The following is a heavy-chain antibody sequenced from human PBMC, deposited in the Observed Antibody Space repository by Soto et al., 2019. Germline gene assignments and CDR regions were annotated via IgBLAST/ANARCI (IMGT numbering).Heavy chain of an antibody. D-gene: IGHD6-25*01. CDR1: GFTFSSYS. CDR2: ISAGSKTT. V-gene: IGHV3-23*01. CDR3: ARSVAAPPTPFDS. J-gene: IGHJ4*02. Sequence: GGSLRLSCAASGFTFSSYSMSWVRQAPEKGQEWVSVISAGSKTTYYADSVKGRFTISRDNSKNTVYLQMNSLRDEDTAVYYCARSVAAPPTPFDSWGQGTLVTVSS.